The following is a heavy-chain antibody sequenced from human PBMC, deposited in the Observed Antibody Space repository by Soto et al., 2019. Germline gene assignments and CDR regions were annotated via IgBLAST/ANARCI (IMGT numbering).Heavy chain of an antibody. CDR1: GFTFSRYS. D-gene: IGHD1-1*01. CDR2: ISSTTNYI. Sequence: EVQLVESGGGLVRPGGSLRLSCAASGFTFSRYSINWVRQAPGKGLEWVSSISSTTNYIYYADSMKGRFTVSRDNAKNSVYLDMNSLSAEDTPVYYCARESEDLTWNFDYWGQGTLVTVSS. V-gene: IGHV3-21*01. J-gene: IGHJ4*02. CDR3: ARESEDLTWNFDY.